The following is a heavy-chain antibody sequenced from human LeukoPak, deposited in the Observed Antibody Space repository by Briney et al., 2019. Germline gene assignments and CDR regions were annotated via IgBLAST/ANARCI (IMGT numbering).Heavy chain of an antibody. CDR2: INHSGST. D-gene: IGHD6-19*01. V-gene: IGHV4-34*01. Sequence: SETLSLTCAVYGGPFSGYYWSWIRQPPGKGLEWIGEINHSGSTNYNPSLRSRVTISVDTSKNQFSLKFTSMTAADTAVYYCARSSKTQWLSPGDGFDIWGRGTLATVSS. CDR3: ARSSKTQWLSPGDGFDI. J-gene: IGHJ3*02. CDR1: GGPFSGYY.